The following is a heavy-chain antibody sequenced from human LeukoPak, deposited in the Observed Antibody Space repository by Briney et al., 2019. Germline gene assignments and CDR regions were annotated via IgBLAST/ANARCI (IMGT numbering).Heavy chain of an antibody. CDR3: ARESHYYDSSGYSPFLYY. CDR2: IHHSGST. CDR1: GGSFSGYY. V-gene: IGHV4-34*01. D-gene: IGHD3-22*01. J-gene: IGHJ4*02. Sequence: SETLSLTCAVYGGSFSGYYWSWVRQPRGKGLEWIGEIHHSGSTNYNPSLKSRVTISVDTSKNQFSLKLSSVTAADTAVYYSARESHYYDSSGYSPFLYYWGREPWSPSPQ.